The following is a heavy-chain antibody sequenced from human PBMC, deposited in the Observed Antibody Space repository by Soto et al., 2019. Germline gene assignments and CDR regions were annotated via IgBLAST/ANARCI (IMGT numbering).Heavy chain of an antibody. CDR2: SNAGNGNT. V-gene: IGHV1-3*02. J-gene: IGHJ4*02. CDR3: ARGGHDYSNPFDY. D-gene: IGHD4-4*01. CDR1: GYTFTSYA. Sequence: VASVKVSCKASGYTFTSYAMHWVRQAPGQRLEWMGWSNAGNGNTKYSQEFQGRVTITRDTSASTAYMELSSLRSEDMAVHYCARGGHDYSNPFDYWGQGTLVTVSS.